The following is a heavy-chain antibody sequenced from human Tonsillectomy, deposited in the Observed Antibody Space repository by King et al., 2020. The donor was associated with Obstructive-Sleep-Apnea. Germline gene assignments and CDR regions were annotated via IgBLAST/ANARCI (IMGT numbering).Heavy chain of an antibody. CDR1: GYSFTSYW. J-gene: IGHJ4*02. V-gene: IGHV5-51*01. Sequence: QLVQSGAEVKKPGESLKISCKGSGYSFTSYWIGWVRQMPGKGLEWMGIIYPGDSDTRYCPSFQGQVTISADKSISTAYLQWSSLKASDTAMYYCARLEGIAVAGYYFDYWGQGTLVTVSS. CDR2: IYPGDSDT. CDR3: ARLEGIAVAGYYFDY. D-gene: IGHD6-19*01.